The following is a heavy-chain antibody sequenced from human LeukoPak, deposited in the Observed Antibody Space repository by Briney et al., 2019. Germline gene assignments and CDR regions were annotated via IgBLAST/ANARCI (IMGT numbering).Heavy chain of an antibody. J-gene: IGHJ4*02. CDR1: GGSFSGYY. CDR2: LYYSVTT. D-gene: IGHD6-13*01. CDR3: ARGRYLTTGGGAAAGFLDY. Sequence: SETLSLTCAVYGGSFSGYYWSWIRQPPGKGLEWMGSLYYSVTTSYNPSLKSRVTISVDTSKNQFSLKLNSVTAADTAVYYCARGRYLTTGGGAAAGFLDYWGQGTLVTVSS. V-gene: IGHV4-34*01.